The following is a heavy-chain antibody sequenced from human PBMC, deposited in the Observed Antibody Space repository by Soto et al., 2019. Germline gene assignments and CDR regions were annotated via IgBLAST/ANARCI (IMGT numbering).Heavy chain of an antibody. CDR2: IIPIFGTA. CDR3: ASHTGSSPEGRYYYGMDV. Sequence: QVQLVQSGAEVKKPGSSVKASCKASGGTFSSYAISWVRQAPGQGLEWMGGIIPIFGTADYAQTFQGRVTITADESTSTAYMELSSLRSEDTAVYYCASHTGSSPEGRYYYGMDVWGQGTTVTVSS. D-gene: IGHD1-26*01. CDR1: GGTFSSYA. V-gene: IGHV1-69*12. J-gene: IGHJ6*02.